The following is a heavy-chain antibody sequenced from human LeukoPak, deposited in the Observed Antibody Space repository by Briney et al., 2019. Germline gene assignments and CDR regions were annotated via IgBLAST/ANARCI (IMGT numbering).Heavy chain of an antibody. Sequence: GGSLRLSCAASGFIFSDNYMNWVRQAPGKGLLWISHINGDGSRTGYADSVKGRFTISRDNAKNILYLQMNSLRAEDTAVYYCSRGTYPYSSDTWGQGALVTVSS. CDR1: GFIFSDNY. CDR2: INGDGSRT. D-gene: IGHD3-10*01. CDR3: SRGTYPYSSDT. J-gene: IGHJ5*02. V-gene: IGHV3-74*01.